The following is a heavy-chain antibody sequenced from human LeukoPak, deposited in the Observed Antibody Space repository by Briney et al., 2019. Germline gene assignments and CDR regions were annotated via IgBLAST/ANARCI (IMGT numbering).Heavy chain of an antibody. V-gene: IGHV5-10-1*01. CDR1: GYSFTSYW. Sequence: GESLRISCKGSGYSFTSYWITWVRQMPGKGLEWMGRIDPSGSYTNYSPSFQGHVTISVDKSISTAYLQWSSLKASDTAMYYCARRDRYSWYSFDYWGQGTLVTVSP. D-gene: IGHD6-13*01. J-gene: IGHJ4*02. CDR2: IDPSGSYT. CDR3: ARRDRYSWYSFDY.